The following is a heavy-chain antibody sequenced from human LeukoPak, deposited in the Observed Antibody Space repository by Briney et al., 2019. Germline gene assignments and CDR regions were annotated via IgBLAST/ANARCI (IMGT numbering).Heavy chain of an antibody. CDR3: ARRQSYDFPFYLDY. V-gene: IGHV4-59*08. CDR1: GGSISSYY. D-gene: IGHD3-3*01. Sequence: SETLSLTCTVSGGSISSYYRSWIRQPPGKGLEWIGYIYYSGSTNYNPSLKSRVTMSVDTSKNQFSLKLSSVTAADTAVYYCARRQSYDFPFYLDYWGQGTLVTVSS. J-gene: IGHJ4*02. CDR2: IYYSGST.